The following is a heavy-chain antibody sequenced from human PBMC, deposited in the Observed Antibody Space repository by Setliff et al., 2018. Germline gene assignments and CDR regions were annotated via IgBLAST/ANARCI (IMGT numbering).Heavy chain of an antibody. CDR2: ISVYNGNT. D-gene: IGHD1-1*01. V-gene: IGHV1-18*01. Sequence: ASVKVSCKASGFAFSSSGISWVRQAPGQGLEWMGWISVYNGNTNYAQTFQDRVTMTTDTSTNTAYLDLRNLRSDDTAVYCCARLTYNLYYYYLDVWGKGTPVTVSS. CDR1: GFAFSSSG. CDR3: ARLTYNLYYYYLDV. J-gene: IGHJ6*03.